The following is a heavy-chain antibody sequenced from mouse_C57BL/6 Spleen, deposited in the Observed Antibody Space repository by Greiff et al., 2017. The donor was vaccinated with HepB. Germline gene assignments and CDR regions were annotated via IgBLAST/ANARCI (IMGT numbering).Heavy chain of an antibody. V-gene: IGHV5-17*01. J-gene: IGHJ1*03. Sequence: DVKLQESGGGLVKPGGSLKLSCAASGFTFSDYGMHWVRQAPEKGLEWVAYISSGSSTSYYADTVKGRFTISRDNAKTTLFLHMTSLRSEDAAMYYCARSYDYDDGWYVDVWGTGTTVTVSS. D-gene: IGHD2-4*01. CDR1: GFTFSDYG. CDR3: ARSYDYDDGWYVDV. CDR2: ISSGSSTS.